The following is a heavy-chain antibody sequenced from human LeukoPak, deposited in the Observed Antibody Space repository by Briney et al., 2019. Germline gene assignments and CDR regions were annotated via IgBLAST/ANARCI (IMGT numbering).Heavy chain of an antibody. CDR2: ISGSGGST. CDR1: GFTFSSYA. J-gene: IGHJ4*02. D-gene: IGHD3-10*01. CDR3: AKDSSASYASGSYSFDY. V-gene: IGHV3-23*01. Sequence: GGSLRLSCAASGFTFSSYAVSWVRQAPGKGLDWVSAISGSGGSTYYAESVKGRFTISRDNSKNTLHLQMNSLRAEDTAVYYCAKDSSASYASGSYSFDYWGQGTLVTVSS.